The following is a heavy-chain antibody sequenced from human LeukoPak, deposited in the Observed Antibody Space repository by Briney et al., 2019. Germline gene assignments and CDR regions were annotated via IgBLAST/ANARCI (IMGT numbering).Heavy chain of an antibody. CDR1: GFTFSSYT. V-gene: IGHV3-21*01. CDR3: ARGAGADIAVVVASNYYFDY. J-gene: IGHJ4*02. CDR2: IRHYSRYI. D-gene: IGHD2-15*01. Sequence: GGSLRLSCAASGFTFSSYTMNWVRQAPGKGLEWVASIRHYSRYIYYADSVKGRFTISRDNAKNSVYLQMNSLKAEDTAVYYCARGAGADIAVVVASNYYFDYWGQGTLVTVSS.